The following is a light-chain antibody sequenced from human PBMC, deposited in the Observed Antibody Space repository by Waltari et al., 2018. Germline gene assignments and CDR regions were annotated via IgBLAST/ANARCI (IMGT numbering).Light chain of an antibody. CDR1: QGFSSY. Sequence: AIRMTQSPSSPSASTGDRVTITCRASQGFSSYLAWYQQKPGKAPKLLIYAASTLQSGVPSRFSGSGSGTDFTLTISCLQSEDFATYYCQQYYSYPPTFGQGTRLEIK. CDR3: QQYYSYPPT. J-gene: IGKJ5*01. V-gene: IGKV1-8*01. CDR2: AAS.